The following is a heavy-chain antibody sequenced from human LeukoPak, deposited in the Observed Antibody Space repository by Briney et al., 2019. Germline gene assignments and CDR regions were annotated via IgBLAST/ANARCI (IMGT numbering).Heavy chain of an antibody. V-gene: IGHV4-39*02. CDR2: IYYTGST. CDR3: ARDSPPGDAFDI. CDR1: GGSIRTSTYY. Sequence: SETLSLTCTVSGGSIRTSTYYWGWIRQPPEKGLEWIGSIYYTGSTYDHPSLKSRVTISVDTSKNQVSLKLSSVTAADTAVYYCARDSPPGDAFDIWGQGTMVTVSS. J-gene: IGHJ3*02.